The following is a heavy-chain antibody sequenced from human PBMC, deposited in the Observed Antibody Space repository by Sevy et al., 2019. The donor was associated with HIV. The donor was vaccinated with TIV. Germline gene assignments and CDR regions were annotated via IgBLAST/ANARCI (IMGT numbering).Heavy chain of an antibody. CDR1: GFTVSNAW. CDR3: TTVSSGYYYSSDY. Sequence: GGSLRLSCAASGFTVSNAWMSWVRQAPGKGLEWVGRTKSKTDGGTTDYAAPVKGRFTISRDDSKNTLYLQMNSLKTEDTAVYYCTTVSSGYYYSSDYWGQGTLVTVSS. J-gene: IGHJ4*02. V-gene: IGHV3-15*01. D-gene: IGHD3-22*01. CDR2: TKSKTDGGTT.